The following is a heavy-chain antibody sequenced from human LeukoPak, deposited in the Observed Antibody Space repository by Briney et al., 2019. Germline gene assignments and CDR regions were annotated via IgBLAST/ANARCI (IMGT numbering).Heavy chain of an antibody. CDR3: ARRFLEWLSSHYYYYYYMDV. Sequence: SETLSLTCTVSGGSISSSSYYWGWIRQPPGKGLEWIGTIYYSGSISYNPSLKSRVTISVDMSKNQFSLNLNSVNAADTAVYYCARRFLEWLSSHYYYYYYMDVWGKGTTVTVSS. J-gene: IGHJ6*03. D-gene: IGHD3-3*01. CDR1: GGSISSSSYY. V-gene: IGHV4-39*07. CDR2: IYYSGSI.